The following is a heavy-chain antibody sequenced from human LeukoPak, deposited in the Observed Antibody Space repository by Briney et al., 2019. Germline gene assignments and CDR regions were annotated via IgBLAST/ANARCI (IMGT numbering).Heavy chain of an antibody. J-gene: IGHJ4*02. D-gene: IGHD3-10*01. CDR1: GFTFSSYW. Sequence: GGSLRLSCAASGFTFSSYWMSWVRQAPGKGLEWVANIKQDGSGKYYVDSVKGRFTISRDNAKNSLYLQMNSLRAEDTAVYYCARAYYGSGSAQIWGYWGQGTLVTVSS. CDR3: ARAYYGSGSAQIWGY. CDR2: IKQDGSGK. V-gene: IGHV3-7*04.